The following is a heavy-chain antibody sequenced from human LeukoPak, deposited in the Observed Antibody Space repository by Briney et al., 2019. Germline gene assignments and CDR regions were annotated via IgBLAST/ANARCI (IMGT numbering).Heavy chain of an antibody. J-gene: IGHJ4*02. D-gene: IGHD6-19*01. CDR3: AKGDLFPGYSSGWAN. Sequence: GGSLRLSCEVSGFTFSNYAMSWVRQAPGKGLEWVSAISGSGARTFYADSVRGRFTISRDNSKNTLYLQMNSLRAEDTAVYYCAKGDLFPGYSSGWANWGQGTLVTVSS. V-gene: IGHV3-23*01. CDR1: GFTFSNYA. CDR2: ISGSGART.